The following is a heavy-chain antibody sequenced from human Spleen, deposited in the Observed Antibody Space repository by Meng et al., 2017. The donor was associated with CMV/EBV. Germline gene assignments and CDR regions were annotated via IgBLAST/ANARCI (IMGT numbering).Heavy chain of an antibody. CDR1: GGTFSTYN. CDR3: ARSVGSSNFLKY. Sequence: SVKVSCKASGGTFSTYNINWVRQAPGQGLEWMGGISPVLNKAIYAQKFQGRVTIMADQSTNTVYMEVSSLGSEDTAVYYCARSVGSSNFLKYWGQGTLVTVS. J-gene: IGHJ4*02. D-gene: IGHD2-2*01. CDR2: ISPVLNKA. V-gene: IGHV1-69*10.